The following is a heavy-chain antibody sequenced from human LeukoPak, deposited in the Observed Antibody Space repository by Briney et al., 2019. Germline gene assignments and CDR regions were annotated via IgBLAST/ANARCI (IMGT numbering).Heavy chain of an antibody. D-gene: IGHD4-17*01. CDR3: VKGGMTTVTTRPPRSDY. V-gene: IGHV3-64D*06. CDR1: GFTFSSYA. J-gene: IGHJ4*02. Sequence: GGSLRLSCSASGFTFSSYAMHWVRQAPGKGLEYVSAISSNGGSTYYADSVKGRFTISRDSSKNTLYLQMSSLRAEDTAVYYCVKGGMTTVTTRPPRSDYWGQGTLVTVSS. CDR2: ISSNGGST.